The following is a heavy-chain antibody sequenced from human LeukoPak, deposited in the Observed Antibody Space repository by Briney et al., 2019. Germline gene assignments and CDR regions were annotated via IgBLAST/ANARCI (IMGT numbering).Heavy chain of an antibody. CDR1: GLTLSSYA. CDR3: SKATQPLSFGDY. D-gene: IGHD3-10*01. Sequence: GGSLRLSCAASGLTLSSYAMHWVRQAPGRGLAGVAVISYDGSNKYYADSVKGRSTIPRDNPKNTQYLPMNSQRAEDRAGYNCSKATQPLSFGDYWGQGTPVTVSS. V-gene: IGHV3-30*04. J-gene: IGHJ4*01. CDR2: ISYDGSNK.